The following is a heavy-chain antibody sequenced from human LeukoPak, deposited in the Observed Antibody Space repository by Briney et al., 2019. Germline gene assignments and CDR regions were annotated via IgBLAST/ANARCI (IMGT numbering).Heavy chain of an antibody. D-gene: IGHD5-18*01. CDR2: VSGSGDKT. CDR1: GFTFTSYA. V-gene: IGHV3-23*01. CDR3: AKSATVIFLAMGS. J-gene: IGHJ5*02. Sequence: PGGSLGLSCAASGFTFTSYAMSWVRQAPGKGLEWVSGVSGSGDKTYYADSVRGRFTISRDNSKDTLYLQMNSLRAEDSAIYYCAKSATVIFLAMGSWGQGTLLTVSS.